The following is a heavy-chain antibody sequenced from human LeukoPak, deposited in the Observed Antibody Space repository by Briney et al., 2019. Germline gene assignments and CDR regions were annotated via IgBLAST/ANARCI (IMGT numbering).Heavy chain of an antibody. V-gene: IGHV4-59*08. J-gene: IGHJ4*02. CDR2: ISDSGGT. CDR1: GGSLSRYF. CDR3: ARLDPYYVDY. Sequence: SEPLSLTCTVSGGSLSRYFWSWIRQSPGKGLEWIGHISDSGGTNYNPSLKSRVTLSLDTSKNQFSLKLTSVTAADTAVYYCARLDPYYVDYWGQGPLVTVSS.